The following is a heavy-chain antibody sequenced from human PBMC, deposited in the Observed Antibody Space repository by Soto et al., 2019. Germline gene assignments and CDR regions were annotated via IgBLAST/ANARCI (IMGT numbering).Heavy chain of an antibody. V-gene: IGHV4-39*01. D-gene: IGHD6-13*01. CDR1: GGSISSSSYY. CDR2: IYYSGST. CDR3: ATIKWQLALFDY. Sequence: SETLSLTCTVSGGSISSSSYYWGWIRQPPGKGLEWIGSIYYSGSTYYNPSLKSRVTISVDTSKNLFSLKLSSVTAADTAVYYCATIKWQLALFDYWGQGTLVTVSS. J-gene: IGHJ4*02.